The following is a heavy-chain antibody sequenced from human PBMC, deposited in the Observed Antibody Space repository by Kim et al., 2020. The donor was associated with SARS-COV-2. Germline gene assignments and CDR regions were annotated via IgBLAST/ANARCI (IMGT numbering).Heavy chain of an antibody. CDR2: ISGDGSST. J-gene: IGHJ5*02. V-gene: IGHV3-74*01. D-gene: IGHD5-18*01. CDR3: TRVPQVYSYGVS. Sequence: GGSLRLSCAASGFTFSGYWMHWVRQAPGKGLVWVSRISGDGSSTYYADSVKGRFTISRDNAKNTLYLQMNSLRAEDSAIYYCTRVPQVYSYGVSWGQGTLVTVSS. CDR1: GFTFSGYW.